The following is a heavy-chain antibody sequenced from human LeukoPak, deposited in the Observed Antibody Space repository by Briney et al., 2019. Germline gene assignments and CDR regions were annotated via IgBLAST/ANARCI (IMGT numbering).Heavy chain of an antibody. J-gene: IGHJ4*02. D-gene: IGHD5-24*01. V-gene: IGHV4-4*07. CDR1: GASISSYY. Sequence: SETLSLTCAVSGASISSYYWSWIRQPAGKGLEWIGRLFTSGSTKYNPSLKSRVTIVVDKSKKHFSLKLSSVTAADTAVYYCAGDTGDGFYDYWGQGSTVTFSS. CDR3: AGDTGDGFYDY. CDR2: LFTSGST.